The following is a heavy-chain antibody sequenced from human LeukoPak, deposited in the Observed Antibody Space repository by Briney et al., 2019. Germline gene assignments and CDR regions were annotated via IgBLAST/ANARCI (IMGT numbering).Heavy chain of an antibody. CDR3: ARDRGTTDPYYFDY. CDR1: GFTFSSYG. D-gene: IGHD1-1*01. CDR2: IWYDGSNK. Sequence: GGSLRLSCAASGFTFSSYGMHWVRQAPGKGLEWVSLIWYDGSNKYYADSVKGRFTISRDNSKNTLYLQMNSLRAEDTAVYYCARDRGTTDPYYFDYWGQGTLVTVSS. J-gene: IGHJ4*02. V-gene: IGHV3-33*01.